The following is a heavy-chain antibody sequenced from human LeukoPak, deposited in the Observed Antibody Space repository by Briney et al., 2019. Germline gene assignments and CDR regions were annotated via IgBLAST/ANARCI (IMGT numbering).Heavy chain of an antibody. V-gene: IGHV3-48*01. J-gene: IGHJ4*02. CDR1: GFLLSSYS. CDR2: IDTSSPTI. D-gene: IGHD6-13*01. Sequence: GGSLRLSCAASGFLLSSYSMNWVRQAPGKGLEWVSYIDTSSPTIYYADSVKGRFTISRDNAKNSLYLQMNSLRAEDTAVYYCARDRGSWYGVTSDYWGQGTLVTVSS. CDR3: ARDRGSWYGVTSDY.